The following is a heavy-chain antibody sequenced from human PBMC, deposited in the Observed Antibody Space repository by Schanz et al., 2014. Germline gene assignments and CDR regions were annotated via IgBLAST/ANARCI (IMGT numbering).Heavy chain of an antibody. CDR1: GGSINNYF. Sequence: QVQLQESGPRLVKPSETLSVTCTVSGGSINNYFWTWIRQPAGKGLEWIGRIYSNGISHYNPSLESRVTMSVDTSKNKFSLNLTPVTPADTAIYYCVRVKGEHSGHDYIVYWGQGIQVTVSP. CDR3: VRVKGEHSGHDYIVY. D-gene: IGHD5-12*01. CDR2: IYSNGIS. J-gene: IGHJ4*02. V-gene: IGHV4-4*07.